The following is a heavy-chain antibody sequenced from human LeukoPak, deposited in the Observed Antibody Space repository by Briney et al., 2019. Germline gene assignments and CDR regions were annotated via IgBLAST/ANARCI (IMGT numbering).Heavy chain of an antibody. CDR1: GFTFSSYE. D-gene: IGHD5-24*01. J-gene: IGHJ6*04. CDR2: ISSSGSTI. Sequence: GGSLRLSCAASGFTFSSYEMNWVRQAPGKGLEWVSYISSSGSTIYYADSVKGRFTISRDNAKNSLYLQMNSLRAEDTAVYYCARVGDGYNYVGGMDVWGKGTTVTISS. V-gene: IGHV3-48*03. CDR3: ARVGDGYNYVGGMDV.